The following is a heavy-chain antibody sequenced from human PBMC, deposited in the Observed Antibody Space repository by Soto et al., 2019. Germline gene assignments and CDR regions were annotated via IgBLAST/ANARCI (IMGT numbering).Heavy chain of an antibody. CDR2: ISGSGGST. J-gene: IGHJ4*02. D-gene: IGHD5-12*01. V-gene: IGHV3-23*01. CDR3: AKAMFSSGYDLYYFDY. CDR1: GFTFSSYA. Sequence: GGSLRLSCAASGFTFSSYAMSWVRQAPGKGLEWVSAISGSGGSTYYADSVKGRFTISRDNSKNTLYLQMNSLRAEDTAVYYCAKAMFSSGYDLYYFDYWGQATLVTVSS.